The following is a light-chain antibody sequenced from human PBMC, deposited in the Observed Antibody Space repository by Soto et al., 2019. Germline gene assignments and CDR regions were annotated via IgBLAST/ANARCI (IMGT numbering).Light chain of an antibody. CDR1: QSFSGSH. CDR2: GAS. CDR3: QQRSACPLT. J-gene: IGKJ4*01. Sequence: DIVLTQSPGTLSLSPGERATLSCRASQSFSGSHLAWYQQKLGQAPRLLIYGASSRATGIPDRFSGSGSVADFTLTISRLEPEDFGLYYYQQRSACPLTFGGGTKVEIK. V-gene: IGKV3D-20*02.